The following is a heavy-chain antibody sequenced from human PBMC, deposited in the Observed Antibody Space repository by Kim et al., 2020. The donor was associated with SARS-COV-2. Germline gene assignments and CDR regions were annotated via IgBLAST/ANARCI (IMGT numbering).Heavy chain of an antibody. CDR2: ISYDGSNK. CDR1: GFTFSSYA. J-gene: IGHJ5*02. D-gene: IGHD3-22*01. Sequence: GGSLRLSCAASGFTFSSYAMHWVRQAPGKGLEWVAVISYDGSNKYYADSVKGRFTISRDNSKNTLYLQMNSLRAEDTAVYYCARDPYYYDSSGPGWFDPWGQGTLVTVSS. V-gene: IGHV3-30*04. CDR3: ARDPYYYDSSGPGWFDP.